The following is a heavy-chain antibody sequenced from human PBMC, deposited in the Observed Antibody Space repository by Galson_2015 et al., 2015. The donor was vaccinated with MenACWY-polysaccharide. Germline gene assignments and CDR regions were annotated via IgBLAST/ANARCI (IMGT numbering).Heavy chain of an antibody. D-gene: IGHD1-7*01. CDR1: GFTFSSHV. CDR2: ISAGGGHT. J-gene: IGHJ4*02. Sequence: SLRLSCAASGFTFSSHVMSWVRQVPGKGQEWVSSISAGGGHTYYADSVKGRFTISRDNSRNTLYLQMNSLRAEDTAVYYCAKGNFDAYYFHYWGQGTLVTVSS. CDR3: AKGNFDAYYFHY. V-gene: IGHV3-23*01.